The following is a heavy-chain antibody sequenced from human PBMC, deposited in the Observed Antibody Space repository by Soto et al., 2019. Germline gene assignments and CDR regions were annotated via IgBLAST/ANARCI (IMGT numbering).Heavy chain of an antibody. CDR1: GFTFSRYG. CDR2: IWLDGSNK. J-gene: IGHJ4*02. Sequence: QVQLVESGGGVVQPGRSLRLSCAAAGFTFSRYGMHWVRQAPGKGLEWVAIIWLDGSNKYYADPVKGRFTISRDNXKXPXXLQVNSVRVEDTAVYDCARDSDRRTAAAAGNDGDFWGQGTLVTVSS. CDR3: ARDSDRRTAAAAGNDGDF. D-gene: IGHD6-13*01. V-gene: IGHV3-33*01.